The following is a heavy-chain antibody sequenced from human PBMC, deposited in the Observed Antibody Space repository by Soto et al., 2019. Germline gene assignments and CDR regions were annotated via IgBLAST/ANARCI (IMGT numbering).Heavy chain of an antibody. CDR3: ARANGRRWLKLDYDAFDI. CDR2: ISSSSSYI. V-gene: IGHV3-21*01. D-gene: IGHD5-12*01. Sequence: PGGSLRLSCAASGFTFSSYSMNWVRQAPGKGLEWVSSISSSSSYIYYADSVKGRFTISRDNAKNSLYLQMNSLRAEDTAVYYCARANGRRWLKLDYDAFDIWGQGTMVTVS. J-gene: IGHJ3*02. CDR1: GFTFSSYS.